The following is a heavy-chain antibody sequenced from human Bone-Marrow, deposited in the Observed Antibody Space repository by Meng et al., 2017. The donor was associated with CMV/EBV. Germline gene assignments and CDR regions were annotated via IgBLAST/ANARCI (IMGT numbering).Heavy chain of an antibody. J-gene: IGHJ4*02. CDR1: GYTYTGYY. V-gene: IGHV1-2*02. D-gene: IGHD6-6*01. CDR2: INAKSGGT. Sequence: ASVKVSCKASGYTYTGYYMHWVRQAPGQGLEWMGWINAKSGGTNYAQRFQGRVTMTRDTSISTAYMELSRLRSDDTAVYYCARDGYYSSSSDVDYWGQGTLVTVSS. CDR3: ARDGYYSSSSDVDY.